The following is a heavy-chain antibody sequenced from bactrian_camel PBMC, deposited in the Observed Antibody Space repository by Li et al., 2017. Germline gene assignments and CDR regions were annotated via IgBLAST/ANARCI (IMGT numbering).Heavy chain of an antibody. CDR2: LSIVEDRP. CDR1: GLPGRIA. Sequence: VQLVESGGGSVQAGGSLRLSCVVFGLPGRIAMAWFRQAPGKKREGVAALSIVEDRPYYADSVKGRFTISQDNAKNTVYLQLNSLKPEDTAVYYCAALWAGYSDHCWGQGTQVTVS. V-gene: IGHV3S63*01. CDR3: AALWAGYSDHC. J-gene: IGHJ4*01. D-gene: IGHD4*01.